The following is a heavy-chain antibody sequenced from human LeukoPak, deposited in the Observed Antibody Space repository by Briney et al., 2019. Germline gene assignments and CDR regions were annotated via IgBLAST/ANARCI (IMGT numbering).Heavy chain of an antibody. CDR3: ARDSCSSTSCYVSPYWFDP. D-gene: IGHD2-2*01. Sequence: SETLSLTCTVSGGSISSYYWSWIRQPARKGLEWIGRIYTSGSTNYNPSLKSRVTMSVDTSKNQFSLKLSSVTAADTAVYYCARDSCSSTSCYVSPYWFDPWGQGTLVTVSS. CDR1: GGSISSYY. CDR2: IYTSGST. J-gene: IGHJ5*02. V-gene: IGHV4-4*07.